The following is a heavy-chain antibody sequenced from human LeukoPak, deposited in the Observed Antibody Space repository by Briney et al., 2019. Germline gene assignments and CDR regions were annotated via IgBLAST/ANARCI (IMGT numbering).Heavy chain of an antibody. D-gene: IGHD2-2*01. CDR2: INHSGST. V-gene: IGHV4-34*01. J-gene: IGHJ5*02. CDR1: GGSFSGYY. CDR3: AIYCSSTSCPNWFDP. Sequence: SETLSLTCAVYGGSFSGYYWSWIRQPPGKGLEWVGEINHSGSTNYNPSLKSRGTISLDTSKNQFSLKLSSVTAADTAVYYCAIYCSSTSCPNWFDPWGQGTLVTVSS.